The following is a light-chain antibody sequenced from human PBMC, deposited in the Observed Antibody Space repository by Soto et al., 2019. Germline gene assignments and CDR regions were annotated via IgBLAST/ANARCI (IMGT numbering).Light chain of an antibody. V-gene: IGKV3-20*01. CDR3: QQYGSSLGVT. Sequence: EIVLTQSPGTLSLSPGERATLSCRASQSVTNNYLNWFQQRSGQAPRLLIYSASGRATGIPDRFSGSGSGTDFTLTISRLEPEDFAVYYCQQYGSSLGVTFGGGTKVDI. CDR2: SAS. CDR1: QSVTNNY. J-gene: IGKJ4*01.